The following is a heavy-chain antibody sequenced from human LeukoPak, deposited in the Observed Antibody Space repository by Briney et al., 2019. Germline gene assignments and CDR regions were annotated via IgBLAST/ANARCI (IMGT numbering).Heavy chain of an antibody. Sequence: PGGSLRLSCAASGFKFSSYSMKWVRQAPGKGLEWVSFISSSSSYIYYADSLKGRFTISRDNAKNSLYLQMNSLRAEDTAVYYCARQYISGQWYFDYWGQGTLVTVSS. J-gene: IGHJ4*02. CDR1: GFKFSSYS. D-gene: IGHD5-18*01. CDR3: ARQYISGQWYFDY. V-gene: IGHV3-21*01. CDR2: ISSSSSYI.